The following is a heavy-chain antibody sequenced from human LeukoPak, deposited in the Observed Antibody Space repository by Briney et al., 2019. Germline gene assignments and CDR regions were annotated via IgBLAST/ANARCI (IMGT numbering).Heavy chain of an antibody. V-gene: IGHV3-23*01. CDR1: GFTFSSYA. Sequence: PGGSLRLSCAASGFTFSSYAMSWVRQAPGKGLEWVSAISGSGGSTYYADSVKGRFTISRDNSKNTLYLQMNSLRAEDTAVYYCAGSMVRGIITRYWPFDYWGQGTLVTVSS. CDR3: AGSMVRGIITRYWPFDY. CDR2: ISGSGGST. D-gene: IGHD3-10*01. J-gene: IGHJ4*02.